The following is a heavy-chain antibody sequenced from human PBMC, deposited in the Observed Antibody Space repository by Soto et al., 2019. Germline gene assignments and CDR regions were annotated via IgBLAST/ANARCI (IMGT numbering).Heavy chain of an antibody. CDR1: GGSISSGGYY. CDR2: IYYSGST. J-gene: IGHJ3*02. Sequence: QVQLQESGPGLVKPSQTLSLTCTVSGGSISSGGYYWSWIRQHPGKGLEWIGYIYYSGSTYYNPSLKSRVTISVDTSKTQFSLKLSSVTAADTAVYYCARWAEQLVSGVLFCAFDIWGQGTMVTVSS. V-gene: IGHV4-31*03. D-gene: IGHD6-6*01. CDR3: ARWAEQLVSGVLFCAFDI.